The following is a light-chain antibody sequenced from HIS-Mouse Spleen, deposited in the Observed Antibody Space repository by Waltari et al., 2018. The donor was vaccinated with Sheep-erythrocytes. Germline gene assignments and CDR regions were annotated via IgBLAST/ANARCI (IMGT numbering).Light chain of an antibody. CDR2: DVS. Sequence: QSALTQPRSVSGSPGQSVTISCTGTSSDVGGYNYVPWYQQHPGQAPTLMIYDVSKRPSGVPDRFSGSKSGNTASLTISGLQAEDEADYYCCSYAGSYNHVFATGTKVTVL. CDR1: SSDVGGYNY. V-gene: IGLV2-11*01. J-gene: IGLJ1*01. CDR3: CSYAGSYNHV.